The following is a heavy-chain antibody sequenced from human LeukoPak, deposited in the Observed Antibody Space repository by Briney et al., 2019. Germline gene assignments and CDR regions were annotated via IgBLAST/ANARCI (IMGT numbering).Heavy chain of an antibody. CDR3: AKTGSGWPYYFDF. CDR1: AFSFSSHG. J-gene: IGHJ4*02. D-gene: IGHD6-19*01. V-gene: IGHV3-23*01. CDR2: ISTGGGTT. Sequence: PGRSLRLSRAASAFSFSSHGMSWVRQAPGKGLEWVSAISTGGGTTHYADSVKGRFTISRDNSNNTLYLQMNSLRAEDTAIYYCAKTGSGWPYYFDFWGQGTLVTVSS.